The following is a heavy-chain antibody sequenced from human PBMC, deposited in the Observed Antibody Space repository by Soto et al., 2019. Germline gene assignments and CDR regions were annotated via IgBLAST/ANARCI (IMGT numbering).Heavy chain of an antibody. V-gene: IGHV3-30*18. CDR2: ISYDGSNK. CDR1: GFTFSSYG. CDR3: AKDRVNGYSSSHDPYGMDV. D-gene: IGHD6-6*01. J-gene: IGHJ6*02. Sequence: GGSLRLSCAASGFTFSSYGMHWVRQAPGKGLEWVAVISYDGSNKYYADSVKGRFTISRDNSKNTLYLQMNSLRAEDTAVYYCAKDRVNGYSSSHDPYGMDVWGQGTTVTVSS.